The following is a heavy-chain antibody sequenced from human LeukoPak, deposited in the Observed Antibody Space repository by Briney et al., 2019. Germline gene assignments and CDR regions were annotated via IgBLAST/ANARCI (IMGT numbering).Heavy chain of an antibody. J-gene: IGHJ4*02. Sequence: GESLKISCKGSGYSFTTYWIGWVRQMPGKGLEWMGIIHPSDSDTKYSPSFQGQVTFSADKSINTAYLQWSSLKASDTAMYYRARHEDIVDSFDYWGQGTLVTVSS. CDR1: GYSFTTYW. CDR2: IHPSDSDT. D-gene: IGHD5-12*01. V-gene: IGHV5-51*01. CDR3: ARHEDIVDSFDY.